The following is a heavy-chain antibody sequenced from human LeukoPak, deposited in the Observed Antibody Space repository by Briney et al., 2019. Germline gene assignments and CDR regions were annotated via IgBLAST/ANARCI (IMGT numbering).Heavy chain of an antibody. CDR3: AREGAYGYGNALDY. Sequence: PGGYLRLSCAASGFIFSRHSMGWVRPAPGKGMEWLSSISSMSSHIYYADSVKSRFTISRDNAKHLLFLQMNSLRADDTAVYYCAREGAYGYGNALDYWGQGTLVTVSS. J-gene: IGHJ4*02. CDR2: ISSMSSHI. V-gene: IGHV3-21*01. CDR1: GFIFSRHS. D-gene: IGHD5-18*01.